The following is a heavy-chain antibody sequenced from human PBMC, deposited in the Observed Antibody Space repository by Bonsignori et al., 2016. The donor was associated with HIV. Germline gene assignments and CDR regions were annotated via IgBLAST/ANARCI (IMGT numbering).Heavy chain of an antibody. D-gene: IGHD3-16*02. CDR3: ARAGRGMITFGGVIANGYFQH. CDR2: IYYSGST. V-gene: IGHV4-39*07. J-gene: IGHJ1*01. Sequence: WIRQPPGKGLEWIGSIYYSGSTYYNPSLKSRVTISVDTSKNQFSLKLSSVTAADTAVYYCARAGRGMITFGGVIANGYFQHWGQGTLVTVSS.